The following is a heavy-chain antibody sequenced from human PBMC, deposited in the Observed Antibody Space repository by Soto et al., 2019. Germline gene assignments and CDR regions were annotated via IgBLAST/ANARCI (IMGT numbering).Heavy chain of an antibody. CDR3: AKSVLEGAPYYCNGDCPPSYFDN. CDR1: GYMFTKYW. V-gene: IGHV5-51*03. J-gene: IGHJ4*02. D-gene: IGHD2-21*01. Sequence: EVQLVQSGAEVKKPGESLKISCEVSGYMFTKYWIAWVRQMPGEDLEWMGTIYPDDSDIRYSPSFVGQVTLSVDKSTSTAFLQWGSLKASNTAVYYCAKSVLEGAPYYCNGDCPPSYFDNWGQGTLVTVS. CDR2: IYPDDSDI.